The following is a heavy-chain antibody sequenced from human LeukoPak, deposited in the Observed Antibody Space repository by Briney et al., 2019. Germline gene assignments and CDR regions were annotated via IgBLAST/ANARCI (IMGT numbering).Heavy chain of an antibody. J-gene: IGHJ4*02. Sequence: GGSLRLSCAASGFTFSSYAMHWVRQAPGKGLEWVANIKKDGSDKYYVDSVKGRFTISRDNSQNTLYLQMNSLRPEDTAVYYCVKDPFLFGDGLRGPGDYWGQGTLVTVSS. CDR3: VKDPFLFGDGLRGPGDY. CDR1: GFTFSSYA. CDR2: IKKDGSDK. V-gene: IGHV3-30*02. D-gene: IGHD5-24*01.